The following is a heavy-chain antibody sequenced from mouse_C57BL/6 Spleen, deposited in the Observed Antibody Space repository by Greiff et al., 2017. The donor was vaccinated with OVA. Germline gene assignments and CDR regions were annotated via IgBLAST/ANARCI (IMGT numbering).Heavy chain of an antibody. CDR3: ARGGDYYGSSYDWYFDV. CDR1: GYTFTDYN. CDR2: INPNNGGT. V-gene: IGHV1-18*01. Sequence: EVQLQQSGPELVKPGASVKIPCKASGYTFTDYNMDWVKQSHGKSLEWIGDINPNNGGTIYNQKFKGKATLTVDKSSSTAYMELRSLTSEDTAVYYCARGGDYYGSSYDWYFDVWAQGPRSPSPQ. D-gene: IGHD1-1*01. J-gene: IGHJ1*03.